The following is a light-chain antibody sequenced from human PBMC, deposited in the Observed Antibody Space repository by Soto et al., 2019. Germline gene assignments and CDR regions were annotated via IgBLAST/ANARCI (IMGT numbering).Light chain of an antibody. Sequence: DIVLTRSPDSLPVSMGERATINCKSSHMRVSSSTNNNHLAWYQQKPGQPPRLLIYWASTRVSGVPDRFSGSGSGTDFTLTISSLQAEDVAVYYCQQYRSSPTLTFGGGTKVDIK. CDR3: QQYRSSPTLT. J-gene: IGKJ4*01. CDR1: HMRVSSSTNNNH. V-gene: IGKV4-1*01. CDR2: WAS.